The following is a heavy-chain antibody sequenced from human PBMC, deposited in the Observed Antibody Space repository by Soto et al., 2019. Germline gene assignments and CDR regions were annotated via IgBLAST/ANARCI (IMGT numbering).Heavy chain of an antibody. CDR3: ARVNYYGSGSYQDFFYFYPLDV. J-gene: IGHJ6*02. CDR2: MNPNSGDT. D-gene: IGHD3-10*01. CDR1: GYTFSTYD. Sequence: ASVKVSCKTSGYTFSTYDINWVRQAPGQGLEWMGWMNPNSGDTGYAQKFLGRLTMTRDSSIRTVYMELSSLSSEDTAVYYCARVNYYGSGSYQDFFYFYPLDVWGQGTTVTVSS. V-gene: IGHV1-8*01.